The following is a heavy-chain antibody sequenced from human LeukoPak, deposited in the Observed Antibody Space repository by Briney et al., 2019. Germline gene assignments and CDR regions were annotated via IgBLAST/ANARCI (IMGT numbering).Heavy chain of an antibody. J-gene: IGHJ4*02. V-gene: IGHV1-69*01. CDR3: ARAVSIAAAAPFDY. D-gene: IGHD6-13*01. Sequence: SVKVSCKASGGTFISYAISWVRQAPGQGLEWMGGIIPIFGTANYAQKFQGRVTITADESTSTAYMELSSLRSEDTAVYYCARAVSIAAAAPFDYWGQGTLVTVSS. CDR2: IIPIFGTA. CDR1: GGTFISYA.